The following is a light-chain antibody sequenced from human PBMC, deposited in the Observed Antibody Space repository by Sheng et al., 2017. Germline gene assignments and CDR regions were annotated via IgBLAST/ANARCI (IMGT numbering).Light chain of an antibody. V-gene: IGLV2-14*01. Sequence: QSALTQPASVSGSPGQSITISCTGTSSDVGGYNYVSWYQQHPGKAPKLMIYDVSNRPSGVSNRFSGSKSGNTASLTVSGLQAEDEADYYCSSYAGSNISVFGSGTKVTVL. J-gene: IGLJ1*01. CDR2: DVS. CDR3: SSYAGSNISV. CDR1: SSDVGGYNY.